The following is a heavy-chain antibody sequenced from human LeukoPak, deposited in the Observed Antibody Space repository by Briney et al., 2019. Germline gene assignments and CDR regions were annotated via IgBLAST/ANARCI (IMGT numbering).Heavy chain of an antibody. Sequence: ASVKVSCKASGYTFTDYYMHWVQQAPGKGLEWMGRVDPTDGKTIYAEKFQGRVTITADTSTDTAYMELSSLRSEDTAVYYCARDTRNYRPPYDYYYYYMDVWGKGTTVTVSS. CDR2: VDPTDGKT. V-gene: IGHV1-69-2*01. CDR1: GYTFTDYY. CDR3: ARDTRNYRPPYDYYYYYMDV. J-gene: IGHJ6*03. D-gene: IGHD1-7*01.